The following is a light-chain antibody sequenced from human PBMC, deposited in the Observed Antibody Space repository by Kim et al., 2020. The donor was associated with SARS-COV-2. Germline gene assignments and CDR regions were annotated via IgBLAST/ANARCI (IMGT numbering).Light chain of an antibody. Sequence: PGKSARITCGGNNIGSKGVHWYQQEPGQAPVLVIYYDSDRPSGIPERFSGSNSGNTATLTISRVEAGDEADYYCQVWDSSSDHHVVFGGGTQLTVL. CDR2: YDS. CDR3: QVWDSSSDHHVV. CDR1: NIGSKG. J-gene: IGLJ2*01. V-gene: IGLV3-21*04.